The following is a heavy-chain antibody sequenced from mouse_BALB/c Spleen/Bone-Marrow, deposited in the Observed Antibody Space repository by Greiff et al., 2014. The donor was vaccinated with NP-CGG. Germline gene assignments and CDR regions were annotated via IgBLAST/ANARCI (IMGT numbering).Heavy chain of an antibody. CDR2: INPNNGGT. J-gene: IGHJ3*01. V-gene: IGHV1-18*01. CDR3: ARAGYYTFFAY. CDR1: GYTFTDYN. D-gene: IGHD2-3*01. Sequence: VQLQQSGPELVKPGASVRISRKASGYTFTDYNMDWVKQSHGKRLEWMGDINPNNGGTIYNQKFKGKATLTVDKSSSTAYMELRSLTSEDTAVYYCARAGYYTFFAYWGQGTLVTVST.